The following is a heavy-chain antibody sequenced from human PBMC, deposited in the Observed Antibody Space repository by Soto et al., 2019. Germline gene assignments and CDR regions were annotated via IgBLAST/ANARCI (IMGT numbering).Heavy chain of an antibody. Sequence: PGGSLRLSCAASVFPFGDFGMHWLRQAPGKGLEWVAVISHDGSDKFYADSVKARFTISRDNSKNTLDLQMNSLRAEDTALYYCARAFCGSTSCHGGNFEYWGQGTLVTVSS. CDR3: ARAFCGSTSCHGGNFEY. D-gene: IGHD2-2*01. CDR1: VFPFGDFG. J-gene: IGHJ4*02. CDR2: ISHDGSDK. V-gene: IGHV3-30*03.